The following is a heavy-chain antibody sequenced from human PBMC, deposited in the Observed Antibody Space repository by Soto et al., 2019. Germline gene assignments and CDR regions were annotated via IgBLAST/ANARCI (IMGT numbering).Heavy chain of an antibody. D-gene: IGHD3-22*01. J-gene: IGHJ4*02. CDR3: AKCARYYYDSSGYLNY. CDR2: ISGSGGST. V-gene: IGHV3-23*01. Sequence: EVQLLESGGGLVQPGGSLRLSCAACGFTFSSYAMSWVRQAPGKGLEWVSAISGSGGSTYYADSVKGRFTISRDNSKNTLYLQMNSLRAEDTAVYYCAKCARYYYDSSGYLNYWGQGTLVTVSS. CDR1: GFTFSSYA.